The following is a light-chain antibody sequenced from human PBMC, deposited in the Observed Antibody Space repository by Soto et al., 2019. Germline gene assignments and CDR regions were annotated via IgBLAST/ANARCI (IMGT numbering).Light chain of an antibody. V-gene: IGKV3-20*01. Sequence: VLTQSPGTLSLSPGERATLSCRASQSVSSSYLAWYQQKPGQAPRLLIYGASSRATGIPDRFSGSGSGTDFTLTISRLEPEDFAVYYCQQYGSSLLTFGQGTRLEIK. J-gene: IGKJ5*01. CDR3: QQYGSSLLT. CDR2: GAS. CDR1: QSVSSSY.